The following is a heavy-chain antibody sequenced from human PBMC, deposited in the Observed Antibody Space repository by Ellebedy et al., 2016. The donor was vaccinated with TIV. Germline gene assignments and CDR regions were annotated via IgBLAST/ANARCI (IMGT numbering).Heavy chain of an antibody. J-gene: IGHJ3*02. CDR3: ARDAALGYFDI. Sequence: SETLSLXXTVSGDSIGSDGSSWTWVRQRPGKGLEWIGNIFYSGSSDYNPSLKSRVTMSIGTSKSQFSLKLSSVTAADTAVYFCARDAALGYFDIWGQGTMVTVSS. CDR2: IFYSGSS. CDR1: GDSIGSDGSS. D-gene: IGHD3-22*01. V-gene: IGHV4-31*03.